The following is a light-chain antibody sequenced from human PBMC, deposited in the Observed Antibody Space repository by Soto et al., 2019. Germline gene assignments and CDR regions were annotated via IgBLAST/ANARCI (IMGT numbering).Light chain of an antibody. CDR1: SSDIGGHNF. CDR3: SSYTFSNTWV. Sequence: QSALTQPASVSESLGQSITISCSGTSSDIGGHNFVSWYQQLPGKTPKVLIYGVSNRPSGISNRFSGSKSGNTASLTISGLQAEDEADYYCSSYTFSNTWVFGGGTKFTVL. V-gene: IGLV2-14*01. J-gene: IGLJ3*02. CDR2: GVS.